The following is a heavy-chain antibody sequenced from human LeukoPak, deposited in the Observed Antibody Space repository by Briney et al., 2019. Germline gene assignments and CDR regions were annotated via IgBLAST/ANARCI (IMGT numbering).Heavy chain of an antibody. CDR1: GFTFSSYA. J-gene: IGHJ4*02. Sequence: PGRSLRLSCAASGFTFSSYAMHGVRQAPGRGLEWVALISYDGGNKFYLDSVKGRFTISRDNPKNTLFLQMNSLRPEDTAVYYCAKIHMVTTDFFDHWGQGTLVTVSS. CDR3: AKIHMVTTDFFDH. D-gene: IGHD4-17*01. CDR2: ISYDGGNK. V-gene: IGHV3-30*18.